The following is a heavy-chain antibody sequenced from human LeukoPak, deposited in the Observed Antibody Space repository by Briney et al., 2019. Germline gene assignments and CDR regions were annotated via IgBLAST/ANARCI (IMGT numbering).Heavy chain of an antibody. CDR2: IDSSSSTI. V-gene: IGHV3-48*01. CDR3: ARVPSYSSGWFFDY. Sequence: GGSLRLSCAASGFDFSTYSMHWVRRAPGRGLEWLSYIDSSSSTIYYADSVKGRFTISRDNSKNTLYLQMNSLRAEDTAVYYCARVPSYSSGWFFDYWGQGTLVTVSS. CDR1: GFDFSTYS. D-gene: IGHD6-19*01. J-gene: IGHJ4*02.